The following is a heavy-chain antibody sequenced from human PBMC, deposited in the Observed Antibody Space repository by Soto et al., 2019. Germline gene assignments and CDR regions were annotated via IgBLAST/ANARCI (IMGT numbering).Heavy chain of an antibody. V-gene: IGHV3-23*01. CDR3: AKGYLYSYGYSSPVYYGMDV. CDR1: GFTFSSYA. D-gene: IGHD5-18*01. CDR2: ISGSGGST. J-gene: IGHJ6*02. Sequence: GGSLRLSCAASGFTFSSYAMSWVRQAPGKGLEWVSAISGSGGSTYYADSVKGRFTISRDNSKNTLYLQMNSLRAEDTAVYYCAKGYLYSYGYSSPVYYGMDVWGQGTTVTVSS.